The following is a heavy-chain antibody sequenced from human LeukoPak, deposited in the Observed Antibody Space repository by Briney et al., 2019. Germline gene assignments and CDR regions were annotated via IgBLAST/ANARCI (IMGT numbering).Heavy chain of an antibody. CDR3: ARFTSRILTGYFYYFDY. D-gene: IGHD3-9*01. V-gene: IGHV4-31*03. J-gene: IGHJ4*02. CDR2: IYYSGST. Sequence: SETLSLTCTVSGGSISSGGYYWSWIRQHPGKGLEWIGYIYYSGSTYYIPSLKSRVTISVDTSKNQFSLKLSSVTAADTAVYYCARFTSRILTGYFYYFDYWGQGTLVTVSS. CDR1: GGSISSGGYY.